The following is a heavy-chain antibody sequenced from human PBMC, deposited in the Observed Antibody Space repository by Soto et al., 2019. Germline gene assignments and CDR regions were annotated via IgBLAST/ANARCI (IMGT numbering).Heavy chain of an antibody. CDR1: GFTFSSYW. CDR3: ARVLWEYTGTERGECAFDI. J-gene: IGHJ3*02. V-gene: IGHV3-7*01. D-gene: IGHD1-7*01. CDR2: IKQDGSEK. Sequence: GGSLRLSCAASGFTFSSYWMSWVRQAPGKGLEWVANIKQDGSEKYYVDSVKGRFTISRDNAKNSLYLQMNSLRAEDTAVYYCARVLWEYTGTERGECAFDIWGQGTMVTVS.